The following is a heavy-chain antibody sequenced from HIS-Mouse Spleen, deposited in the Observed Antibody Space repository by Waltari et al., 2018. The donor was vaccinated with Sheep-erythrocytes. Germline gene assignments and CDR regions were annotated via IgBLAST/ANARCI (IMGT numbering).Heavy chain of an antibody. J-gene: IGHJ6*02. CDR1: GFTFDDYA. D-gene: IGHD1-1*01. CDR2: ISWNSGSI. V-gene: IGHV3-9*01. CDR3: AKDIGTGLSYGMDV. Sequence: EVQLVESGGGLVQPGRSLRLSCAASGFTFDDYAMHWVRQAPGKGVEGGSGISWNSGSIGYADSVKGRFTISRDNAKNSLYLQMNSLRAEDTALYYCAKDIGTGLSYGMDVWGQGTTVTVSS.